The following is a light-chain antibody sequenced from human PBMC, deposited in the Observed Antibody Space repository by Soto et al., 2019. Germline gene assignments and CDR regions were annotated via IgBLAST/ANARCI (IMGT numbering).Light chain of an antibody. CDR3: CSYVASNTFV. CDR1: SSDVGGYNY. J-gene: IGLJ1*01. CDR2: DVS. V-gene: IGLV2-11*01. Sequence: QSVLTQPRSVSGSPGQSVTISCTGTSSDVGGYNYVSWYQQYSGKAPKVMIYDVSKRPSGVPDRFSGSKSGNTASLTISGLQDEDEADYYCCSYVASNTFVFGTGAKVTVL.